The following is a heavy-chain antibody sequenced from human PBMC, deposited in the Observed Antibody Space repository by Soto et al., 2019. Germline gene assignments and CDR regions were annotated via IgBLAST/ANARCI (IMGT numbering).Heavy chain of an antibody. Sequence: RGESLKISCKGSGYSFTSYWISWVRQMPGKGLEWMGRIDPSDSYTNYSPSFQGHVTISADKSISTAYLQWSSLKASDTAMYYCARVSTYYDILTGPGWFDPWGQGTLVTVS. CDR3: ARVSTYYDILTGPGWFDP. CDR1: GYSFTSYW. J-gene: IGHJ5*02. V-gene: IGHV5-10-1*01. CDR2: IDPSDSYT. D-gene: IGHD3-9*01.